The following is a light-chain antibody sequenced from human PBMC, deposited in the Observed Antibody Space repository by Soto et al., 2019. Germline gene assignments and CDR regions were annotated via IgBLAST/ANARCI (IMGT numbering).Light chain of an antibody. J-gene: IGKJ1*01. CDR3: QQYYGVPLT. Sequence: DIVMTQSPDSLAVSLGERATINCKSSQSVLSSSNNKNYLGWYQQKPGQAPKLLIPWTSTRESGVPARLSGSGSGTDFTLTLSSLQADAVAIHSCQQYYGVPLTFGKGTKVEIK. CDR2: WTS. V-gene: IGKV4-1*01. CDR1: QSVLSSSNNKNY.